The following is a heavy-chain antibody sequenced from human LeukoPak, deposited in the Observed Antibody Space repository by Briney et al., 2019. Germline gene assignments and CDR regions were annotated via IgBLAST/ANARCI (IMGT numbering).Heavy chain of an antibody. J-gene: IGHJ4*02. CDR2: ISAYSGNT. CDR3: ARDADPYGDYSPFDY. D-gene: IGHD4-17*01. CDR1: GYTFTSYG. V-gene: IGHV1-18*01. Sequence: ASVKVSCKASGYTFTSYGISWVRQAPGQGLEWMGWISAYSGNTNYAQKLQGRVTMTTDTSTSTAYMELRSLRSDDTAVYYCARDADPYGDYSPFDYWGQGTLVTVSS.